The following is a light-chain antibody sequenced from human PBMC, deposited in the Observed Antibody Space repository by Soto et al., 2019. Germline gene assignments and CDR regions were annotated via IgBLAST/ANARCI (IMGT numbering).Light chain of an antibody. CDR3: SAYASSITLV. CDR1: SSDVGGYNY. CDR2: DVS. Sequence: QSALTQPASVSGSPGQSITISCTGTSSDVGGYNYVSWYQQHPGNAPKLMIYDVSNRPSGASNRFSGSKSGNTASLTISGLQAEDEADYYCSAYASSITLVFGGGTKLTVL. V-gene: IGLV2-14*03. J-gene: IGLJ3*02.